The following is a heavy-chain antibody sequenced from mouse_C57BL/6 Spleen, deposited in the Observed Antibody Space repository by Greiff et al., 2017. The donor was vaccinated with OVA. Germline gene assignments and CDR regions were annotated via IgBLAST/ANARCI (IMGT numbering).Heavy chain of an antibody. CDR3: ARRGYGSRSYFDY. V-gene: IGHV1-42*01. D-gene: IGHD1-1*01. CDR2: INPSTGGT. CDR1: GYSFTGYY. J-gene: IGHJ2*01. Sequence: EVQLQQSGPELVKPGASVKISCKASGYSFTGYYMNWVKQSPEKSLEWIGEINPSTGGTTYNQKFKAKATLTVDKSSSTAYMQLKSLTSEDSAVYYCARRGYGSRSYFDYWGQGTTLTVSS.